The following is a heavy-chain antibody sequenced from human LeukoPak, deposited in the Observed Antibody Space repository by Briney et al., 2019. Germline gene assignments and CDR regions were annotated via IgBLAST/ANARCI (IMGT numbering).Heavy chain of an antibody. CDR1: GFTFSSYW. J-gene: IGHJ6*03. D-gene: IGHD1-14*01. CDR2: IKQDGSEK. Sequence: PGVSLRLSCAASGFTFSSYWMSWVRQAPGKGLEWVANIKQDGSEKYYVDSVKGRFTISRDNAKNSLYPQMNSLRAEDTAVYYCARDRYPENYYYYMDVWGKGTTVTVSS. V-gene: IGHV3-7*01. CDR3: ARDRYPENYYYYMDV.